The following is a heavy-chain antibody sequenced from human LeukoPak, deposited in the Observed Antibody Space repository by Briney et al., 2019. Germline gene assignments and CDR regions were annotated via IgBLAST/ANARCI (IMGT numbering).Heavy chain of an antibody. CDR1: GFTFSSYA. J-gene: IGHJ4*02. Sequence: GGSLRLSCAVSGFTFSSYAMSWVRQAPGKGLEWVSAISSSGGSTYYADSVKGRFTIFRDNSRNTLYLQMNSLGAEDSAVYYCAKDTYGSSPYYFDYWGQETLVTVSS. D-gene: IGHD6-6*01. V-gene: IGHV3-23*01. CDR2: ISSSGGST. CDR3: AKDTYGSSPYYFDY.